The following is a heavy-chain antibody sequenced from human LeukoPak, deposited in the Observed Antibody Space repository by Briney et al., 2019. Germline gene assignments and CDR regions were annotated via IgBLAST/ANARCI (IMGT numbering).Heavy chain of an antibody. D-gene: IGHD6-6*01. CDR2: INPNSGGT. CDR3: ARAALGAARRSRGFDP. CDR1: GYTFTGYY. Sequence: ASVKVSCKASGYTFTGYYMHWVRQAPGQGLEWMGWINPNSGGTNYAQKFQGRVTMTRDTSISTAYMELSRLRSDDTAVYYCARAALGAARRSRGFDPWGQGTLVTVSS. J-gene: IGHJ5*02. V-gene: IGHV1-2*02.